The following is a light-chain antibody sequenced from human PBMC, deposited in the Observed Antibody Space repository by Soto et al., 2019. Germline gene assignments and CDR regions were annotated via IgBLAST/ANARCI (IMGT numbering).Light chain of an antibody. Sequence: DLQMTQSPSSLSASVGDRVTITCQASQDISNYLNWYQQKPVKAPKLLIYDASNLETGVPSRFSGSGSGTDFTFPISSLQPEDIATYYCQQYDNLPLTFGGGTKVEIK. CDR2: DAS. J-gene: IGKJ4*01. CDR3: QQYDNLPLT. V-gene: IGKV1-33*01. CDR1: QDISNY.